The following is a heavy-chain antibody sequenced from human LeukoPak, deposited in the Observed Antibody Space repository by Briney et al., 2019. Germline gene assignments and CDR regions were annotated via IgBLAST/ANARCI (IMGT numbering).Heavy chain of an antibody. Sequence: ASVKVSCKASGYTFTSYGISWVRQAPGQGLEWMGWISAYNGNTNYAQKLQGRVTMTTDTSTSTAYMELRSLRSDDTAVYYCARALNPTYYYDSSGYPPPDFDYWGQGTLVTVSS. CDR1: GYTFTSYG. CDR2: ISAYNGNT. D-gene: IGHD3-22*01. V-gene: IGHV1-18*01. CDR3: ARALNPTYYYDSSGYPPPDFDY. J-gene: IGHJ4*02.